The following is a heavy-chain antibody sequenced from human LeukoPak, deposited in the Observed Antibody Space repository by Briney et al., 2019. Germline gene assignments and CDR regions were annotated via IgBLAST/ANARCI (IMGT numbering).Heavy chain of an antibody. D-gene: IGHD2-2*02. CDR1: GFTFSSYG. Sequence: GRSLRLSCAASGFTFSSYGMHWVRQAPGKGLEWVSSISSSSSYIYYADSVKGRFTISRDNAKNSLYLQMNSLRAEDTAVYYCARDLEEWEYQLLYPGGYWGQGTLVTVSS. J-gene: IGHJ4*02. CDR3: ARDLEEWEYQLLYPGGY. CDR2: ISSSSSYI. V-gene: IGHV3-21*01.